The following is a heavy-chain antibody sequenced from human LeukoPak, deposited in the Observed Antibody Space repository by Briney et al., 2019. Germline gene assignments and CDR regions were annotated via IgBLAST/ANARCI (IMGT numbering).Heavy chain of an antibody. V-gene: IGHV4-39*01. CDR2: IFHSGST. J-gene: IGHJ3*02. CDR1: GGSISSSSYY. Sequence: SETLSLTCTVSGGSISSSSYYWSWIRQPPGKGLERLGSIFHSGSTYYSPSFKSRVTISADTSKNQFSLRLPSVTAADTAVYYCVGWSSGSSAYDIWGHGTMVTLSS. CDR3: VGWSSGSSAYDI. D-gene: IGHD1-14*01.